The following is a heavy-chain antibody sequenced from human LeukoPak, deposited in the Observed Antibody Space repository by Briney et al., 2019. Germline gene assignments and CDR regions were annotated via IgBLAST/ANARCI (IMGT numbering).Heavy chain of an antibody. V-gene: IGHV3-30*02. J-gene: IGHJ4*02. CDR3: ARAGRGYSYGLPNY. CDR1: GFTFSSYG. CDR2: IRYDGSNK. Sequence: PGGSLRLSCAASGFTFSSYGMHWVRQAPGKGLEWVAFIRYDGSNKYYADSVKGRFTISRDNAKNSLYLQMNSLRAEDTAVYYCARAGRGYSYGLPNYWGQGTLVTVSS. D-gene: IGHD5-18*01.